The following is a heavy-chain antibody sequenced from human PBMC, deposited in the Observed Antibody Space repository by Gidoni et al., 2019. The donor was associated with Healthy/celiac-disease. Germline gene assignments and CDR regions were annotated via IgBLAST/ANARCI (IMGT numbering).Heavy chain of an antibody. Sequence: QVQLQESGPGLVKPSQTLSLTCTVSGGSISRGGYYLSWVRQHPGKGLEWIGCINYSGSPYYNASLESIITISTVSCNNPYTLDHSPVTAPNTADYCFSYSIDNSTGSRTPSGFDPWGQGTLVIVSS. CDR3: SYSIDNSTGSRTPSGFDP. CDR1: GGSISRGGYY. D-gene: IGHD2-8*02. V-gene: IGHV4-31*01. CDR2: INYSGSP. J-gene: IGHJ4*03.